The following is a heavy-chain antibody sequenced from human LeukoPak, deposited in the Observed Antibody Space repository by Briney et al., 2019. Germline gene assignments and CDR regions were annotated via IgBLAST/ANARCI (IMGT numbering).Heavy chain of an antibody. CDR2: ISSDGTNK. J-gene: IGHJ4*02. D-gene: IGHD2-21*02. Sequence: PGGSLRLSCAASGFTFSGYGMHWVRQAPGKGLEWVAVISSDGTNKHYADSVKGRFTISRDNSKNTLYLQVSSLRAEDTAVYYCARGAYEIVVVTAPTYWGQGTLVTVSS. V-gene: IGHV3-30*19. CDR3: ARGAYEIVVVTAPTY. CDR1: GFTFSGYG.